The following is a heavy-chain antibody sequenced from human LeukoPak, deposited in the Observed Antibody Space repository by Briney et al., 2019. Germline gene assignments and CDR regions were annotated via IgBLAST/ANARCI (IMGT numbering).Heavy chain of an antibody. CDR3: ARDPGTTDDY. J-gene: IGHJ4*02. V-gene: IGHV4-38-2*02. D-gene: IGHD1-7*01. CDR1: GYSISSGYY. Sequence: PSETLSLTCTVPGYSISSGYYWGWIRQPPGKGLEWIGSIYHSGSTYYNPSLKSRVTISVDTSKNQFSLKLSSVTAADTAVYYCARDPGTTDDYWGQGTLVTVSS. CDR2: IYHSGST.